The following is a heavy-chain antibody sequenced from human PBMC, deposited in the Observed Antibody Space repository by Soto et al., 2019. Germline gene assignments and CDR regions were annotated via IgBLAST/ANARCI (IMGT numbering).Heavy chain of an antibody. CDR1: GGSIGSYY. V-gene: IGHV4-59*13. J-gene: IGHJ4*02. CDR2: IYYSGST. Sequence: SETLSLTCTVSGGSIGSYYWSWIRQPPGKGLEWIGNIYYSGSTNYNPSLKSRVTISVDTSKNQFSLKLSSVTAADTAVYYCARGTTVTIFDYWGQGTLVTVSS. CDR3: ARGTTVTIFDY. D-gene: IGHD4-17*01.